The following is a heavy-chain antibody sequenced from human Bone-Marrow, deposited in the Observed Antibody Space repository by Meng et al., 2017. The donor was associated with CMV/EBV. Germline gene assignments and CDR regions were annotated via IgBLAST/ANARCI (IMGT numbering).Heavy chain of an antibody. CDR3: ARDPRLGKGYYGMDV. CDR2: IYYSGST. J-gene: IGHJ6*02. D-gene: IGHD6-19*01. V-gene: IGHV4-39*07. CDR1: GGSISSSSYY. Sequence: GSLRLSCTVSGGSISSSSYYWGWIRQPPGKGLEWIGSIYYSGSTYYNPSLKSRVTISVDTSKIQFSLKLSSVTAADTAVYYCARDPRLGKGYYGMDVWGQGTTVTVSS.